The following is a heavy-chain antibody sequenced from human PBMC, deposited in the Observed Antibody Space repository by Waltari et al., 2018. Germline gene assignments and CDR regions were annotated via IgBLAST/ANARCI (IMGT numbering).Heavy chain of an antibody. Sequence: QVTLRESGPALVKPTQTLTLTCTFSGFSLSTSGMCVSWIRQPPGKALEWLALIDWDDDKYYSTSLKTMLTSSKDTSKNQVVLTMTNMDPVDTATYYCARIQGHGGGMDVWGQGTTVTVSS. CDR1: GFSLSTSGMC. J-gene: IGHJ6*02. CDR2: IDWDDDK. CDR3: ARIQGHGGGMDV. V-gene: IGHV2-70*01.